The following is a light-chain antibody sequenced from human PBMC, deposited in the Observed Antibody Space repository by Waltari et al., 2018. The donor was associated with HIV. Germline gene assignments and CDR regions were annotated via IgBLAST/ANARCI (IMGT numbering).Light chain of an antibody. J-gene: IGLJ2*01. CDR1: NIGSKT. CDR2: DDG. V-gene: IGLV3-21*02. Sequence: SYVLTQTPSVSVAPGQTARITCGGNNIGSKTVHWYQQKPSQAPLLVVYDDGDRPSGIPGRFSGSYSGNTATLTISRVEAGDEADYYCQVWDESSDYVLFGGGTKLTVL. CDR3: QVWDESSDYVL.